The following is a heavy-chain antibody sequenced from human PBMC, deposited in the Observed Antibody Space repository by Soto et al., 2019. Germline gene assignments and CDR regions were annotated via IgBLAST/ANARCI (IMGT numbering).Heavy chain of an antibody. CDR2: IYYSGST. D-gene: IGHD2-2*02. J-gene: IGHJ5*02. V-gene: IGHV4-59*01. CDR3: ARGVPAAIISGRVALGWFDP. CDR1: GGSISSYY. Sequence: SETLSLTCTVSGGSISSYYWSWIRQPPGKGLEWIGYIYYSGSTNYNPSLKSRVTISVDTSKNQFSLKLSSVTAADTAVYYCARGVPAAIISGRVALGWFDPWGQGTLVTVSS.